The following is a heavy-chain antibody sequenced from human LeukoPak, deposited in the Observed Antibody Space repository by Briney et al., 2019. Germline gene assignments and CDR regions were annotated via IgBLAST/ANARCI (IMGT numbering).Heavy chain of an antibody. CDR2: INGDGSTT. CDR3: AGGRGSYGLWDS. Sequence: PGGSLRLSYAASGFTFSNYWMHWVRQASGKGLVWVSRINGDGSTTNYADSVKGRFTISRDNAKNTLFLQMNSLRAEDTAVYYCAGGRGSYGLWDSWGQGTLVTVSS. J-gene: IGHJ4*02. D-gene: IGHD1-26*01. CDR1: GFTFSNYW. V-gene: IGHV3-74*01.